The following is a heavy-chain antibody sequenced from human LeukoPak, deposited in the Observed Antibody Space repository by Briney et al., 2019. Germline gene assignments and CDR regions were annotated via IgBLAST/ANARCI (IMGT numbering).Heavy chain of an antibody. CDR2: IYYSGST. Sequence: PSETLSLTCTVSGGPISSGDYYWRWIRQPPGKGLEWIGYIYYSGSTYYNPSLKSRFTIPVDTSKNQFSLKLSSVTAADTAVYYCASVCTSCYTFHDYWGQGTLVTVSS. CDR3: ASVCTSCYTFHDY. CDR1: GGPISSGDYY. V-gene: IGHV4-30-4*08. D-gene: IGHD2-2*02. J-gene: IGHJ4*02.